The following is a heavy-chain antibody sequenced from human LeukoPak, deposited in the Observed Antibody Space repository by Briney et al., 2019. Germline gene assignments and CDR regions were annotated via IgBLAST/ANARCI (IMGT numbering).Heavy chain of an antibody. J-gene: IGHJ4*02. D-gene: IGHD3-10*01. Sequence: RASVKVSCKASGYTFSDYYIHWVRQAPGHGLEWLGGVSPKTGEANYAQNFEGRVTLTRDTSIKTSYLALASLTSDDTAIYFCARGTSGTLRSFEWLMQEPLDFWGQGTLVTVSS. CDR3: ARGTSGTLRSFEWLMQEPLDF. CDR1: GYTFSDYY. CDR2: VSPKTGEA. V-gene: IGHV1-2*02.